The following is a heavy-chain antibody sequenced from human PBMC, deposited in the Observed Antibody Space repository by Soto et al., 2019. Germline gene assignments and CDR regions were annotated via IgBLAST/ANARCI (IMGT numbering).Heavy chain of an antibody. Sequence: DVQLVESGGGLAQPGRSLRLFCGASGFIFDDYAMHWVRQAPGRGLVGGLGMSWNSGSIGYADSVKGRFTITRDNSKKTLYLPMNSLRAEDTALYYGASGSGYDILTGYYPYFDYWGQGTLVTVSS. D-gene: IGHD3-9*01. V-gene: IGHV3-9*01. CDR2: MSWNSGSI. CDR3: ASGSGYDILTGYYPYFDY. CDR1: GFIFDDYA. J-gene: IGHJ4*02.